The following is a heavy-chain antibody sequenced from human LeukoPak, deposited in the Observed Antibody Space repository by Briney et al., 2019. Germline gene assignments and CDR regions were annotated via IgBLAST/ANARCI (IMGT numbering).Heavy chain of an antibody. CDR3: ARAPNGYVYFDF. CDR1: GFTFSSYG. V-gene: IGHV3-33*01. CDR2: IWYDGSNK. Sequence: PGGSLRLSCAASGFTFSSYGMHWVRQAPGKGLEWVAVIWYDGSNKYYADSVKGRFTISRDNSKNTLYLQMNSLRAEDTAVYYCARAPNGYVYFDFWGQGALITVSS. J-gene: IGHJ4*02. D-gene: IGHD5-12*01.